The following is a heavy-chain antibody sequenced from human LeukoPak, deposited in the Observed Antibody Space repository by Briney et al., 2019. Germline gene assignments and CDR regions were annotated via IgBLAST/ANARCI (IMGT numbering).Heavy chain of an antibody. CDR2: IYYSGST. D-gene: IGHD2-8*01. CDR1: GGSISSYY. J-gene: IGHJ2*01. V-gene: IGHV4-59*01. CDR3: ARGYCTNGVCYRYFDL. Sequence: SETLSLTCTVSGGSISSYYWSWIRQPPGKGLEWIGYIYYSGSTNYSPSLKSRVTISVDTSKNQFSLKLSSVTAADTAVYYCARGYCTNGVCYRYFDLWGRGTLVTVSS.